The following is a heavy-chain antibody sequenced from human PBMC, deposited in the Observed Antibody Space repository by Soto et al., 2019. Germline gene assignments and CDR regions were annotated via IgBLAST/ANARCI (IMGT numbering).Heavy chain of an antibody. J-gene: IGHJ4*02. CDR1: GFTFSSYA. Sequence: GGSLSLSCASSGFTFSSYAMSWVRQAPGKGLEWVSAISGSGGSTYYADSVKGRSTISRDNSKNTLYLQMNSLRAEDTAVYYCAKYAGGSSWYIDYWGQGTLVTVSS. CDR3: AKYAGGSSWYIDY. V-gene: IGHV3-23*01. CDR2: ISGSGGST. D-gene: IGHD6-13*01.